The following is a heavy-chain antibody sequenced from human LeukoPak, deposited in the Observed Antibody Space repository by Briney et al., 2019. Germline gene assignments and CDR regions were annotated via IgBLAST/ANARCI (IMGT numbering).Heavy chain of an antibody. Sequence: ASVKVSCKASGYTFTSYDINWVRQATGQGLEWMGWMNPNSGNTGYAQKFQGRDTMTRNTSISTAYMELSSLRSEDTAVYYCATLWFGESPRFDPWGQGTLVTVSS. CDR3: ATLWFGESPRFDP. D-gene: IGHD3-10*01. V-gene: IGHV1-8*01. J-gene: IGHJ5*02. CDR1: GYTFTSYD. CDR2: MNPNSGNT.